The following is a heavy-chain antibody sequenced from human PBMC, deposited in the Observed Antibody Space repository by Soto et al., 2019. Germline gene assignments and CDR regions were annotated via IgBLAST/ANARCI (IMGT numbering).Heavy chain of an antibody. D-gene: IGHD6-13*01. Sequence: SETLSLTCTVSGGSISNYCWTWIRQPAGKGLEWIGRIYTSGSTNYNPSLKSRVTMSVDTSKNQFSLKLSSVTAADTALYYCARQTTYSSSWYDYWGHGTLVTVSS. J-gene: IGHJ5*01. CDR2: IYTSGST. CDR1: GGSISNYC. CDR3: ARQTTYSSSWYDY. V-gene: IGHV4-4*07.